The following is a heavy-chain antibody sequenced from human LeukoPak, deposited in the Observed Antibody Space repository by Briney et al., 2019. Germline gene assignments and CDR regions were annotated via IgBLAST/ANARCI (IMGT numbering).Heavy chain of an antibody. Sequence: GGSLRLSCSASGFTFSSYAMHWVRQAPGKGLEYVSSITSNGDTTYYTDSVKGRFTISRDNYKKTLYLQMRSLRAEDTAVYYCLKDRLGTGDYWGQGTLVSVSS. V-gene: IGHV3-64D*06. CDR2: ITSNGDTT. J-gene: IGHJ4*02. CDR3: LKDRLGTGDY. CDR1: GFTFSSYA. D-gene: IGHD7-27*01.